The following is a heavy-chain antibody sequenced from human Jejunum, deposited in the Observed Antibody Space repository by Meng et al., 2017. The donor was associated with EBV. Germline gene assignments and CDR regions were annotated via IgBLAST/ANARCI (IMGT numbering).Heavy chain of an antibody. V-gene: IGHV2-5*02. CDR1: GFSLSTSGVA. Sequence: QITLKESGPTLVKPXQTLTLTCTFSGFSLSTSGVAVGWIRQPPGKALEWLALIYGDDNKRYSPSLKSRFTITKDTSRNQVVLTMTNMDPADTATYYCAHRENWNFDYWGQGTLVNVSS. J-gene: IGHJ4*02. CDR2: IYGDDNK. CDR3: AHRENWNFDY. D-gene: IGHD1-1*01.